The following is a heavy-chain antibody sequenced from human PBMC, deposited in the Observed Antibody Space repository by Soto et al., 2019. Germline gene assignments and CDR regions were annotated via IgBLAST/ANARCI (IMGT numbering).Heavy chain of an antibody. Sequence: EVQLVESGGGLVQPGGSLRLSCAASGFRFNIYSMNWVRQAPGKGLEWAAYMTSDTKTIKYAESVKGRFTISRDNVNYLVYLQMNSLRDEDTAVYYCARSVEGHFDYWGQGTVVTVSA. J-gene: IGHJ4*02. CDR3: ARSVEGHFDY. CDR2: MTSDTKTI. D-gene: IGHD6-19*01. V-gene: IGHV3-48*02. CDR1: GFRFNIYS.